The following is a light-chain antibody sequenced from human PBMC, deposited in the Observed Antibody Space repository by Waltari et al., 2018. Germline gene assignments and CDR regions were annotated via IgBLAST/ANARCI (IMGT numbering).Light chain of an antibody. CDR2: DAS. CDR1: QSVSSY. V-gene: IGKV3-11*01. J-gene: IGKJ4*01. CDR3: QQRSNWPLT. Sequence: EIVLTQSQATLSLSPGERATLSCRASQSVSSYLGWYQQKPGQAPRLPIYDASNRATGIPARFSGSGSGTDFTLTISSLEPEDFAVYYCQQRSNWPLTFGGGTKVEIK.